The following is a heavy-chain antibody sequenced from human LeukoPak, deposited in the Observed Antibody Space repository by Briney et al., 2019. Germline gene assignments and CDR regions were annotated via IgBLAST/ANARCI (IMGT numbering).Heavy chain of an antibody. CDR2: IYTSGST. J-gene: IGHJ4*02. CDR1: GGSISSYY. Sequence: SETLSLTCTVSGGSISSYYWSWIRQPAGKGLEWIGRIYTSGSTNYNPSLKSRVTISLHTSKNQFSLKLSSVTAADTAVYYCARDRHWTNDWVFDYWGQGTLVTVSS. V-gene: IGHV4-4*07. CDR3: ARDRHWTNDWVFDY. D-gene: IGHD1/OR15-1a*01.